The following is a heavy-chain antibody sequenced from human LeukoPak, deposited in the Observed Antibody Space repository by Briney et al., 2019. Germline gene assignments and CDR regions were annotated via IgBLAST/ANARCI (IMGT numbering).Heavy chain of an antibody. Sequence: ASVKVSCKASGYTFMDSYMHWVRQAPGQRPEWMAWINPNGGETHYAQKFRGRVILTLDTSISIAYMELNSLQYDDSAIYYCARDLTAGSSDYWGPGTLVTVSS. D-gene: IGHD3-10*01. CDR2: INPNGGET. CDR3: ARDLTAGSSDY. CDR1: GYTFMDSY. J-gene: IGHJ4*02. V-gene: IGHV1-2*02.